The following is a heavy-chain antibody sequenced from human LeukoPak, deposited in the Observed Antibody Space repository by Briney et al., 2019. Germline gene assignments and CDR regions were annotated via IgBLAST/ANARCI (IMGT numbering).Heavy chain of an antibody. CDR1: GCTFTSYG. Sequence: ASVKVSCKASGCTFTSYGISWVRQAPGQGLEWMGWISAYNGNTNYAQKLQGRVTMTTDTSTSTAYMELRSLRSDDTAVYYCASGPRYSSVWYEYGAFDIWGQGTMVTVSS. V-gene: IGHV1-18*01. D-gene: IGHD6-19*01. J-gene: IGHJ3*02. CDR3: ASGPRYSSVWYEYGAFDI. CDR2: ISAYNGNT.